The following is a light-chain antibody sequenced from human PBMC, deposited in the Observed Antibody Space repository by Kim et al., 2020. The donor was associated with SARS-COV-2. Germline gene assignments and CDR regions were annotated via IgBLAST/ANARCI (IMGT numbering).Light chain of an antibody. Sequence: FASVGDRVTITCRASQGISNDLAWYQQKPGKVPKLLIYAAPALQSGVPSRFSGSGSGTDFTLTISSLQPEDVATYYCQKYNSAPLFGGGTKVDIK. V-gene: IGKV1-27*01. CDR2: AAP. CDR3: QKYNSAPL. J-gene: IGKJ4*01. CDR1: QGISND.